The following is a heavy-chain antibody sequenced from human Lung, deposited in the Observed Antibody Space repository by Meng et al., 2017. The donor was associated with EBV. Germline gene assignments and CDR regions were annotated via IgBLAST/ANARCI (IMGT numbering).Heavy chain of an antibody. D-gene: IGHD7-27*01. Sequence: RRLQGPGPGLVKPSGTLSLPCTVSGGSISSSSYYWGWIRQPPGKGLEWIGSIYYSGSTYYNPSLKSRVTISVDTSKNQFSLKLSSVTAADTAVYYCASPLGILGIVDLWGRGTLVTVSS. CDR2: IYYSGST. J-gene: IGHJ2*01. CDR1: GGSISSSSYY. CDR3: ASPLGILGIVDL. V-gene: IGHV4-39*01.